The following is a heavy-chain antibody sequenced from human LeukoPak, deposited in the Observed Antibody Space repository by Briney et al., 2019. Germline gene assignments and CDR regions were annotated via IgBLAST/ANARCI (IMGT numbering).Heavy chain of an antibody. D-gene: IGHD5-18*01. CDR1: GFTFSSYW. J-gene: IGHJ6*02. V-gene: IGHV3-7*01. CDR3: ARDMEPGYSYASYYYYGMDV. CDR2: IKQDGSEK. Sequence: PGGSLRLSCAASGFTFSSYWMSWVRQAPGKGLEWVANIKQDGSEKYYVDSVKGRFTISRDNAKNSLYLQMNSLRAEDTAVYYCARDMEPGYSYASYYYYGMDVWGQGTTVTVSS.